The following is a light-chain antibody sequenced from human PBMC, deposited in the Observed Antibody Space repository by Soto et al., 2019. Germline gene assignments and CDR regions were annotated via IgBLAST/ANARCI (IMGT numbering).Light chain of an antibody. Sequence: QSALTQPRSVSESPGQSVTISCTGTSSDVGRYNYVSWYQYHPGKVPKLMIFDVSQRPSGVPDRFSGSKSGNTASLTISGLQAEDEADYYFCSYADNYVVFGGGTKLTVL. J-gene: IGLJ2*01. V-gene: IGLV2-11*01. CDR2: DVS. CDR1: SSDVGRYNY. CDR3: CSYADNYVV.